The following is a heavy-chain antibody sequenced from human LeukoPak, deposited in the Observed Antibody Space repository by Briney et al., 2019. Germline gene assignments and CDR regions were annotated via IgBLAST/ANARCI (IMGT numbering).Heavy chain of an antibody. CDR3: ARDRYYVPDY. J-gene: IGHJ4*02. V-gene: IGHV3-74*03. Sequence: GGSLRLSCVASGFTFSNTWMHWVRQAPGQGLVWVSRIHSDGISTTYADSVKGRFTISRDNAKNTLYLQMNSLRAEDTAVYYCARDRYYVPDYWGQGTLVTVSS. D-gene: IGHD3-10*02. CDR1: GFTFSNTW. CDR2: IHSDGIST.